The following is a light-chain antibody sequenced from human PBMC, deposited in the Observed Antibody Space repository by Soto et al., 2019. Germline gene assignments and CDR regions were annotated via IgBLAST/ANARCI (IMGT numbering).Light chain of an antibody. Sequence: EIVLTQSPGTLSLSPGERATLSCRASQSVNNNYLAWYQQKPGRAPTLLIYAASSRATGIPERFSGSGSGTDFTLTISRLDPEDFAVYYCHQYGGSVFAFGPGTKVDLK. CDR1: QSVNNNY. V-gene: IGKV3-20*01. CDR2: AAS. J-gene: IGKJ3*01. CDR3: HQYGGSVFA.